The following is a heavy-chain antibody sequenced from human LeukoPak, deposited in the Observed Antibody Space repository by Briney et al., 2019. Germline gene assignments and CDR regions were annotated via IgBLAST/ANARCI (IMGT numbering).Heavy chain of an antibody. J-gene: IGHJ4*02. CDR3: ARARVLGGGENFDY. D-gene: IGHD2-8*02. CDR1: GFNFSRHT. V-gene: IGHV3-48*04. Sequence: GGSLRLSCVDSGFNFSRHTMNWVRQAPGKGLEWVSYISGSSSTIYYADSVKGRFTISRDNAKNSLYLQTNSLRAEDTAMYYCARARVLGGGENFDYWGQGTLVTVSS. CDR2: ISGSSSTI.